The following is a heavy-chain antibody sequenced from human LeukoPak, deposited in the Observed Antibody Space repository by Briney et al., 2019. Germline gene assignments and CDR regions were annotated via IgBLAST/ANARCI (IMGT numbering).Heavy chain of an antibody. CDR1: GGSITSGNYY. D-gene: IGHD3-22*01. CDR3: ARHGSYHDSRSFFDY. CDR2: IYYSGTT. J-gene: IGHJ4*02. V-gene: IGHV4-39*01. Sequence: SETLSLTCTVSGGSITSGNYYWVWIRQSPGKGLEWIGSIYYSGTTYHNPSLKSRVTISVDTSKNQFSLKLGSVTAADTAVYYCARHGSYHDSRSFFDYWGQGSLVTVSA.